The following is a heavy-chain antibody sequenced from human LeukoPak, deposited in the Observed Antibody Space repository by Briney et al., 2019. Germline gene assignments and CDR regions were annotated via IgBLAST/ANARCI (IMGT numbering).Heavy chain of an antibody. CDR2: ISAYNGNT. CDR3: ARSGAAYGGPDPGDY. V-gene: IGHV1-18*01. CDR1: GYTFTSYG. J-gene: IGHJ4*02. D-gene: IGHD4-23*01. Sequence: GASVKVSCKASGYTFTSYGISWVRQAPGQGLEWMGWISAYNGNTNYAQKLQGRVTMTTDTSTSTAYMELRSLRSDDTAVYYCARSGAAYGGPDPGDYWGQGTLVTVSS.